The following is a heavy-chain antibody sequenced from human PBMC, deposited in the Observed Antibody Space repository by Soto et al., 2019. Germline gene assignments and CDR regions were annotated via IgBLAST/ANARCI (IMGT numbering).Heavy chain of an antibody. CDR2: IYYIRST. CDR1: GGSISSGGYY. Sequence: QVQLQESGPGLVKPSQTLSLTCTVSGGSISSGGYYWSWIRQHPGKGLEWIGYIYYIRSTYYIPSLKSRXPXSXDXXKTQSSRKLSSVTAADTAVYYCASGSGSYYSWFDPWGQGALVTVSS. J-gene: IGHJ5*02. CDR3: ASGSGSYYSWFDP. V-gene: IGHV4-31*03. D-gene: IGHD3-10*01.